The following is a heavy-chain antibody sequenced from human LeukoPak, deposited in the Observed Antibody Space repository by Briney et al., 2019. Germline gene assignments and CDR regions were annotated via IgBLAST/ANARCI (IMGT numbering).Heavy chain of an antibody. CDR2: ISGGGEST. CDR1: EFTFSSHA. J-gene: IGHJ4*02. D-gene: IGHD5/OR15-5a*01. CDR3: AKLYRRDY. V-gene: IGHV3-23*01. Sequence: GGSLGLSCVASEFTFSSHAMNWVRQAPGKGLEWVSSISGGGESTYYADSVKGRFTVSRDNSKNTLYLQINSLRAEDTAVYYCAKLYRRDYWGQGTLVTVSS.